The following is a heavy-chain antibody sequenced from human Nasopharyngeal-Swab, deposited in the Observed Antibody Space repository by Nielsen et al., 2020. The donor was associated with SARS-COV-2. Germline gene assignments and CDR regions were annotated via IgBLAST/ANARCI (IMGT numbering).Heavy chain of an antibody. J-gene: IGHJ4*02. D-gene: IGHD6-19*01. Sequence: CQAPGKGLEWIGSIYYSGSTYYNPSRKSRVTISVDTTKNQFSLKLSSVTAADTAVYYCATERAIAVAGTFGAKFDYWGQGTLVTVSS. CDR3: ATERAIAVAGTFGAKFDY. CDR2: IYYSGST. V-gene: IGHV4-39*01.